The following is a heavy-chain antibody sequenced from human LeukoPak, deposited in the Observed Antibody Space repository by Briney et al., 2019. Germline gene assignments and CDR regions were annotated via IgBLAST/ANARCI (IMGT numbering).Heavy chain of an antibody. Sequence: GGSLRLSCAASGFTFSNYGMHWARQAPGKGLEWVAFIRYDGSNKYYADSLKGRFTISRDNSKNMVSLHMNSLRPEDTALYFCPLVAPLTADNWGPGTLVTVSS. J-gene: IGHJ4*02. CDR2: IRYDGSNK. CDR1: GFTFSNYG. D-gene: IGHD2-15*01. V-gene: IGHV3-30*02. CDR3: PLVAPLTADN.